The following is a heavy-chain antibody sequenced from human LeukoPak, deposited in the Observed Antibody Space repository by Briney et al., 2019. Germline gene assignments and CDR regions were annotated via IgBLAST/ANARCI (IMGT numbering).Heavy chain of an antibody. CDR2: TYYGSKWYN. J-gene: IGHJ6*02. D-gene: IGHD3-10*01. CDR1: GDCVSSNSAA. CDR3: ARDGREQYYYGSGSYYLHYYYGIDV. V-gene: IGHV6-1*01. Sequence: SQTPSLTSAISGDCVSSNSAAWNWIRQSPSRGLEWLGMTYYGSKWYNDYAVSVKSRITINPDTSKNLFSLQLNSVTPEDTAVYYCARDGREQYYYGSGSYYLHYYYGIDVWGQGTTVTVSS.